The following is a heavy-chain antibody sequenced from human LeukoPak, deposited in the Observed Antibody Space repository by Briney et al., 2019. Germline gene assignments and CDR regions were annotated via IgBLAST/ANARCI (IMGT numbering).Heavy chain of an antibody. Sequence: PGGSLRLSCAASGFTFSNAWMTWVRQAPGKGLEWVSAISGTGSNTYYADSVKGRFAVSRDNSRDILYLQMDSLRADDTAVYYCAEDPSGSYYLEYLRHWGQGTLVTVSS. CDR2: ISGTGSNT. J-gene: IGHJ1*01. D-gene: IGHD3-22*01. CDR3: AEDPSGSYYLEYLRH. V-gene: IGHV3-23*01. CDR1: GFTFSNAW.